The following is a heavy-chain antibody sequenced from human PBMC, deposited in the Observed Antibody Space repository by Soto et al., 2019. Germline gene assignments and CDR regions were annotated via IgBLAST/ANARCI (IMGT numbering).Heavy chain of an antibody. Sequence: SETLSLTCTVSGGSISSGGYYWSWIRQHPGKGLEWIGYIYYSGSTYYNPSLKSRVTISVDTSKNQFSLKLSSVTAADTAVYYCARDKATYYYDSSGSPGYYYYGMDVWGQGTTVT. CDR2: IYYSGST. D-gene: IGHD3-22*01. J-gene: IGHJ6*02. CDR1: GGSISSGGYY. V-gene: IGHV4-31*03. CDR3: ARDKATYYYDSSGSPGYYYYGMDV.